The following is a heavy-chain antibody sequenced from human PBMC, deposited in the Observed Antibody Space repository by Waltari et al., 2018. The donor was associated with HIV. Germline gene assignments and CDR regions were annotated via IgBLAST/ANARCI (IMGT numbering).Heavy chain of an antibody. Sequence: QVHLHESGPGLAEPSEALSLTCSVSGGSMSSYYWNWIRLSPGAGLEWIGFISYTGAVRYNPSLKSRVTIAMDSPKNQFSLTLKSMTAADTAIYYCAREQDYFDSSGFFLGYWFDHWGQGTLVSVSS. CDR3: AREQDYFDSSGFFLGYWFDH. D-gene: IGHD3-9*01. CDR1: GGSMSSYY. V-gene: IGHV4-59*01. CDR2: ISYTGAV. J-gene: IGHJ5*02.